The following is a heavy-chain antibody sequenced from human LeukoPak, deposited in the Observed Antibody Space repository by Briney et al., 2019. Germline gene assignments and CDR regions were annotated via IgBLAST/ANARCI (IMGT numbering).Heavy chain of an antibody. CDR1: GITFSRFW. V-gene: IGHV3-7*03. Sequence: GGSLRLSCAASGITFSRFWMSWVRQAPGKGLQWVANINQDGSEKHYVDSVKGRFTISRDNAENSLYLQMNSLRAEDTAVYFCARGGLSIMGYWGQGTLVTVSS. CDR3: ARGGLSIMGY. D-gene: IGHD2/OR15-2a*01. CDR2: INQDGSEK. J-gene: IGHJ4*02.